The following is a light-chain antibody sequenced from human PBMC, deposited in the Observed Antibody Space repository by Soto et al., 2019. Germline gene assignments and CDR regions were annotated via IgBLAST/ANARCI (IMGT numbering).Light chain of an antibody. V-gene: IGLV1-40*01. CDR1: SSNIGAGYD. Sequence: QSVLTQPPSVSGAPGQRVTISCTGSSSNIGAGYDVHWYQQLPGTAPKLLIYGNSNRPSGVPDRFSGSKSGPSASLAITGLQAEDEADYYCQSYDSTSWVFGGGTKLTVL. J-gene: IGLJ3*02. CDR2: GNS. CDR3: QSYDSTSWV.